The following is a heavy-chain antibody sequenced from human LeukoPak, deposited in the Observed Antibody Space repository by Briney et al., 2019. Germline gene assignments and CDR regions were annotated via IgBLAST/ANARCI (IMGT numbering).Heavy chain of an antibody. CDR3: ARKYYYDGGLVWDY. D-gene: IGHD3-22*01. CDR1: GGSISSTTYY. J-gene: IGHJ4*02. Sequence: PSETLSLTCTVSGGSISSTTYYWGWIRQPPGKGLEWIGSIYYSGNTYHNPSLKSRVTISVDTSKNQFSLKLSSVTAADTAVYYCARKYYYDGGLVWDYWGQGTLVTVSS. CDR2: IYYSGNT. V-gene: IGHV4-39*01.